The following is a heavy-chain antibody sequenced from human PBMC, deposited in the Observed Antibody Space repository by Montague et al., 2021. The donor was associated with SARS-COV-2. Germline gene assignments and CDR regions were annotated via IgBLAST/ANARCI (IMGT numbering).Heavy chain of an antibody. CDR3: ARGRFYYDSGELGS. Sequence: SETLSLTCTVSGGSTNNYYWSWIRQPAGKGLEWIGRIHASGISTYNPSLETRVTMSVDTSKNQFSLKLSSVAAADTAVYYCARGRFYYDSGELGSWGQGTRVTVSS. D-gene: IGHD3-22*01. J-gene: IGHJ5*02. CDR2: IHASGIS. V-gene: IGHV4-4*07. CDR1: GGSTNNYY.